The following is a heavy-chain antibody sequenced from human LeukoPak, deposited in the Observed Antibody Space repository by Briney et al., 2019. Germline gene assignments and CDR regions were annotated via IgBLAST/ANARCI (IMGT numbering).Heavy chain of an antibody. V-gene: IGHV3-7*01. J-gene: IGHJ4*02. CDR2: VNQGATQN. Sequence: GGSLRLSCAASGFDFSTQWMSWVRQAPGKGLEWVAIVNQGATQNYYVDSVRGRFTISRDNAKNSVLLEINSLRVEDTAAYYCATGLEDSNIDSWGQGTLVTVSS. CDR1: GFDFSTQW. CDR3: ATGLEDSNIDS. D-gene: IGHD2-15*01.